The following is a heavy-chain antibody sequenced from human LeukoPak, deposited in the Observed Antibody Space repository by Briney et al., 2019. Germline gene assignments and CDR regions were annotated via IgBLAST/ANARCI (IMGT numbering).Heavy chain of an antibody. J-gene: IGHJ4*02. V-gene: IGHV3-30*02. CDR3: ARDFTTDYDFWSGYGNSFDY. CDR1: GFTFSSYG. Sequence: GGSLRLSCAASGFTFSSYGMHWVRQAPGKGLEWVAFIRYDGSNKYYADSVKGRFTISRDNSKNTLYLQMNSLRAEDTAVYYCARDFTTDYDFWSGYGNSFDYWGQGTLVTVSS. CDR2: IRYDGSNK. D-gene: IGHD3-3*01.